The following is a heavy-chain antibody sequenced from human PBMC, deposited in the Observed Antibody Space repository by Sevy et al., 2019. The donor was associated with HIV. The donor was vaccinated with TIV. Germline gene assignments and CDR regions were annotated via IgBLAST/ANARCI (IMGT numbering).Heavy chain of an antibody. D-gene: IGHD3-22*01. CDR1: GHSFTSYW. V-gene: IGHV5-51*01. J-gene: IGHJ4*02. Sequence: GESLKISCKGSGHSFTSYWIGWVRQTPGKGLEWMGIIYPSDSDTRYSPSFQGQVTISADNSVSTAYLQWSSLKASDTAMYYCARRNYYDSSGLFDYWGQGTLVTVSS. CDR2: IYPSDSDT. CDR3: ARRNYYDSSGLFDY.